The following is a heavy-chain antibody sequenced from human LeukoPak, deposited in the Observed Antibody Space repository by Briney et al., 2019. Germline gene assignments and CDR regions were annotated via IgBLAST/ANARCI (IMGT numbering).Heavy chain of an antibody. CDR1: GFTFSSYW. CDR3: ARDGYSGLGGSFYGMDV. CDR2: INTDGSST. Sequence: GGSLRLSCAASGFTFSSYWMHWVRQAPGKGLVWVSRINTDGSSTSYADSEKGRFTISRDNAKNSLYLQMNSLRAEDTAVYYCARDGYSGLGGSFYGMDVWGQGTTVTVSS. V-gene: IGHV3-74*01. J-gene: IGHJ6*02. D-gene: IGHD3-10*01.